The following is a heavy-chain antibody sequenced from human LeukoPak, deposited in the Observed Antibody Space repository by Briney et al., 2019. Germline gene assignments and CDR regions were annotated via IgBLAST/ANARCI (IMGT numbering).Heavy chain of an antibody. CDR2: IRYDGSNK. V-gene: IGHV3-30*02. D-gene: IGHD2-2*01. CDR1: GFTFSSYG. J-gene: IGHJ4*02. CDR3: AKAYCSSTSCHLNY. Sequence: GSLRLSCAASGFTFSSYGMHWVRQAPGKGLEWVAFIRYDGSNKYYADSVKGRFTISRDNSKNTLYLQMNSLRAEDTAVYYCAKAYCSSTSCHLNYWGQGTLVTVSS.